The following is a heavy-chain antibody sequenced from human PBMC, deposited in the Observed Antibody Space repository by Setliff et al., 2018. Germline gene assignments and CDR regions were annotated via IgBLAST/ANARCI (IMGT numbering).Heavy chain of an antibody. Sequence: PGGSLRLSCAASGFTFNNYAVSWVRQPPGKGLEWVSTIFNGGGSAYYADSVKGRFTISRDNSKSTLYLQMNSLRAEGTAVYFCAKAASPLFATNGVEYYFDSWGQGNLVTVSS. D-gene: IGHD2-8*01. CDR2: IFNGGGSA. J-gene: IGHJ4*02. V-gene: IGHV3-23*03. CDR1: GFTFNNYA. CDR3: AKAASPLFATNGVEYYFDS.